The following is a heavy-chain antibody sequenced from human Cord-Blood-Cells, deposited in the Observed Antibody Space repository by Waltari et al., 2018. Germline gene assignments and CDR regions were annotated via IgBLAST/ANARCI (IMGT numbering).Heavy chain of an antibody. J-gene: IGHJ4*02. CDR1: GYSFTSYW. CDR3: ARHFKPYYYGSGSYYFDY. D-gene: IGHD3-10*01. CDR2: NYPGDSDT. Sequence: EVQLVQSGAEVKKPGESLKISCKGSGYSFTSYWIGWVRQMPGKGLEWMGLNYPGDSDTRYSPSFQGQVTISADKSISTAYLQWSSLKASDTAMYYCARHFKPYYYGSGSYYFDYWGQGTLVTVSS. V-gene: IGHV5-51*01.